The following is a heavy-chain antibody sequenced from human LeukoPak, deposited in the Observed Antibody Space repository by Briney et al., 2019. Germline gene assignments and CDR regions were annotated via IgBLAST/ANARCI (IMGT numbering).Heavy chain of an antibody. CDR2: ISYDGSNK. CDR1: GFAFSSYG. V-gene: IGHV3-30*18. J-gene: IGHJ5*02. CDR3: AKDRDSSSWYQSSDWFDP. D-gene: IGHD6-13*01. Sequence: GGSLRLSCAASGFAFSSYGMHWVRQAPGKGLEWVAVISYDGSNKYYADSVKGRFTISRDNSKNTLYLQMNSLRAEDTAVYYCAKDRDSSSWYQSSDWFDPWGQGTLVTVSS.